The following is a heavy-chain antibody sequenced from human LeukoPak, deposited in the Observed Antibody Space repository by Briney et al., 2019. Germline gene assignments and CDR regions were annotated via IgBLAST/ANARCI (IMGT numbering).Heavy chain of an antibody. V-gene: IGHV3-7*03. CDR1: GFTFSSYW. J-gene: IGHJ4*02. Sequence: GGCLRVSCAAPGFTFSSYWMSWVRQAPGKGLEWVANIKQDGSVKYYVDSVKGRFTISRDNAKNSLYLQMNSLRAEDTAVYYCARYSSGWYPNIYFDYWGQGTLVTVSS. CDR2: IKQDGSVK. D-gene: IGHD6-19*01. CDR3: ARYSSGWYPNIYFDY.